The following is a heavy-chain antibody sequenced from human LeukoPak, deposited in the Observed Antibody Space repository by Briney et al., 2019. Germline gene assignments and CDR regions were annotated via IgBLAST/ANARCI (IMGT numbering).Heavy chain of an antibody. CDR2: IYHSGTT. Sequence: SETLSLTCIVSGYSISSGYYWGWIRQPPEKGLEWIGSIYHSGTTYYNPSLKSRVTISVDTSKNQFSLKLSSVTAADTAVYHCARDSGDYGPSSFDYWGQGTLVTVSS. V-gene: IGHV4-38-2*02. CDR1: GYSISSGYY. J-gene: IGHJ4*02. CDR3: ARDSGDYGPSSFDY. D-gene: IGHD4-17*01.